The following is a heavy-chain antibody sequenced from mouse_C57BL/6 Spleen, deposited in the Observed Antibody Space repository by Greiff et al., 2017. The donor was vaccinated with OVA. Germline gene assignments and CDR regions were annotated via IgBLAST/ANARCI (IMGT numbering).Heavy chain of an antibody. CDR3: ARDGVDYEGFAY. CDR1: GYSITSGYY. Sequence: EVKVEESGPGLVKPSQSLSLTCSVTGYSITSGYYWNWIRQFPGNKLEWMGYISYDGSNNYNPSLKNRISITRDTSKNQFFLKLNSVTTEDTATYYCARDGVDYEGFAYWGQGTLVTVSA. CDR2: ISYDGSN. J-gene: IGHJ3*01. D-gene: IGHD2-4*01. V-gene: IGHV3-6*01.